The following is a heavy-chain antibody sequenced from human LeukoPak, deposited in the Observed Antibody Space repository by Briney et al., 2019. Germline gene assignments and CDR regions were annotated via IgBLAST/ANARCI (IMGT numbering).Heavy chain of an antibody. D-gene: IGHD3-16*02. CDR3: ARATPYTYVWGSYRSNYFDY. CDR2: IHYSGSA. V-gene: IGHV4-59*12. Sequence: PSETLSLTCTVSGGSISSYYWSWIRQPPGKGLEWIGYIHYSGSANYNPSLKSRVTISVDTSKNQFSLKLSSVTAADTAVYYCARATPYTYVWGSYRSNYFDYWGQGTMVTVSS. CDR1: GGSISSYY. J-gene: IGHJ4*02.